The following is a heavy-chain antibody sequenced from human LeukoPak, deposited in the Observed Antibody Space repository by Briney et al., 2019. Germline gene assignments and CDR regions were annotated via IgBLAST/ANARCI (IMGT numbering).Heavy chain of an antibody. D-gene: IGHD6-13*01. Sequence: GGSLRLSCAASGFSFRSYGMHWVRQAPGKGLEWVAIISYDGSNKYYADSVKGRFTISRDNSKNTLYLQMNSLRAEDTAVYYCAKEEYISSWYPSDYWGQGTLVTVSS. V-gene: IGHV3-30*18. CDR2: ISYDGSNK. CDR3: AKEEYISSWYPSDY. CDR1: GFSFRSYG. J-gene: IGHJ4*02.